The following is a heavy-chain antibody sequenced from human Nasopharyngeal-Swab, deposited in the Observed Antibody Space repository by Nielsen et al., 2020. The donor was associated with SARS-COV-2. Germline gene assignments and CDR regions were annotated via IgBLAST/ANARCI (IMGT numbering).Heavy chain of an antibody. V-gene: IGHV4-34*01. D-gene: IGHD2-2*01. CDR2: INHSGST. Sequence: SETLSLTCAVYGGSFSGSYWGWIRQPPGKGPEWIAEINHSGSTNYNPSLKSRVTLSVDTSMNQVSLEVSSVTAADTAVYYCAGGLSGIVPAPILGLGPYYYYYYMDVWGKGTTVTVSS. CDR3: AGGLSGIVPAPILGLGPYYYYYYMDV. J-gene: IGHJ6*03. CDR1: GGSFSGSY.